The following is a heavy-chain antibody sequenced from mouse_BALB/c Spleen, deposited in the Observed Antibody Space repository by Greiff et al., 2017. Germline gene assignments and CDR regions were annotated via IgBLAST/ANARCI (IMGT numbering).Heavy chain of an antibody. D-gene: IGHD3-1*01. V-gene: IGHV5-4*02. J-gene: IGHJ4*01. CDR3: ARDHSSGQDAMDY. Sequence: EVKVVESGGGLVKPGGSLKLSCAASGFTFSDYYMYWVRQTPEKRLEWVATISDGGSYTYYPDSVKGRFTISRDNAKNNLYLQMSSLKSEDTAMYYCARDHSSGQDAMDYWGQGTSVTVSS. CDR2: ISDGGSYT. CDR1: GFTFSDYY.